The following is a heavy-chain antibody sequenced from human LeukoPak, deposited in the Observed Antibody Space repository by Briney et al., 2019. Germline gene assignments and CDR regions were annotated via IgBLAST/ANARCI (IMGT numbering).Heavy chain of an antibody. CDR3: AREGDPTRGFFQH. V-gene: IGHV4-34*01. D-gene: IGHD3-16*01. J-gene: IGHJ1*01. CDR1: GGSFSGYY. Sequence: TSETLSLTCAVYGGSFSGYYWSWIRQPPGKGLEWIGEINHSGSTNYNPSLKSRVTISVDTSKNQFSLKLSSVTAADTAVYYCAREGDPTRGFFQHWGQGTLVTVSS. CDR2: INHSGST.